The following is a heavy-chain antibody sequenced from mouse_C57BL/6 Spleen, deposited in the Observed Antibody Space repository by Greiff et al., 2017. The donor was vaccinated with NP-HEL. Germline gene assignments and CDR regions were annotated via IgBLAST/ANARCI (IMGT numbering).Heavy chain of an antibody. Sequence: VKLMESGAELARPGASVKLSCKASGYTFTSYGISWVKQRTGQGLEWIGEIYPRSGNTYYNEKFKGKATLTADKSSSTAYMELRSLTSEDSAVYFCARITGYYLYYAMDYWGQGTSVTVSS. CDR3: ARITGYYLYYAMDY. V-gene: IGHV1-81*01. J-gene: IGHJ4*01. CDR1: GYTFTSYG. CDR2: IYPRSGNT. D-gene: IGHD2-3*01.